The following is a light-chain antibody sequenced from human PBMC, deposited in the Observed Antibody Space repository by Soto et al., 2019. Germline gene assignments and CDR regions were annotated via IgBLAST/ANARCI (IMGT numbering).Light chain of an antibody. Sequence: EIVLTQSPRTLSLSPGERATLSCRASQSVSSSYLAWYQQKPGQAPRLLIYGASSRPTGIPDRFSGSGYGKDFTLTISILEPEDFAVHYCQQYGSSPLTFGAGTKVDIK. J-gene: IGKJ3*01. CDR3: QQYGSSPLT. CDR2: GAS. CDR1: QSVSSSY. V-gene: IGKV3-20*01.